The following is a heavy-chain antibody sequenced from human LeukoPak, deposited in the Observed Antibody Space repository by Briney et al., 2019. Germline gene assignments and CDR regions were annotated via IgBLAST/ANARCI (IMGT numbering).Heavy chain of an antibody. CDR3: AKNGDRGAYCSGGSCYPYYYYYMDV. Sequence: GGSLRLSCAASGFTFSDYYMTWIRQAPGKGLEWVSYISSSGSTKYYADSVKGRFTISRDNAKNTLYLQMNSLRAEDTAVYYCAKNGDRGAYCSGGSCYPYYYYYMDVWGKGTTVTISS. CDR2: ISSSGSTK. J-gene: IGHJ6*03. CDR1: GFTFSDYY. D-gene: IGHD2-15*01. V-gene: IGHV3-11*01.